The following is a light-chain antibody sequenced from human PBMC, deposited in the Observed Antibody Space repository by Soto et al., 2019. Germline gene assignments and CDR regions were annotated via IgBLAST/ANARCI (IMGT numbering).Light chain of an antibody. CDR1: SSNIGAGYD. J-gene: IGLJ1*01. CDR3: QSYDSSLSGYV. V-gene: IGLV1-40*01. Sequence: QSALTQPPSVSGAPGQRVTISCTGSSSNIGAGYDVHWYQQLPGRAPKLLIYINTNRPSGVPGRFSGSKSGTSASLAITGLQAEDEADYYCQSYDSSLSGYVFVTGTKVTVL. CDR2: INT.